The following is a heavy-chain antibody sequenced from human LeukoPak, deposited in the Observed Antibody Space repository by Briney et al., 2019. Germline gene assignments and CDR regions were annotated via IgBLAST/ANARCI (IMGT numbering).Heavy chain of an antibody. V-gene: IGHV3-48*03. CDR1: GFTFSSYE. CDR3: ARDRGGYCSSTSCYAPYNWFDP. J-gene: IGHJ5*02. Sequence: GGSLRLSCAASGFTFSSYEMNWVRQAPGKGLEWVSYISSSGSTIYYADSVKGRFTISRDNAKNSLYLQMNSLRAEDTAVYYCARDRGGYCSSTSCYAPYNWFDPWGQGTLVTVSS. D-gene: IGHD2-2*01. CDR2: ISSSGSTI.